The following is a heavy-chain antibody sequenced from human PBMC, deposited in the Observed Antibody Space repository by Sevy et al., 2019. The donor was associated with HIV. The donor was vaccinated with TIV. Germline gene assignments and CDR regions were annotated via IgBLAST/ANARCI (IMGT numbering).Heavy chain of an antibody. D-gene: IGHD6-19*01. V-gene: IGHV1-69*13. J-gene: IGHJ4*02. CDR2: IIPILGTV. Sequence: ASVKVSRKASGGTFSSYGISWVRQAPGQGLEWMGGIIPILGTVNYAQKFQGRVTITADESTKTAYTELSSLRSEDTAVYYCARGGGNGWYYFDYWGQETLVTVSS. CDR3: ARGGGNGWYYFDY. CDR1: GGTFSSYG.